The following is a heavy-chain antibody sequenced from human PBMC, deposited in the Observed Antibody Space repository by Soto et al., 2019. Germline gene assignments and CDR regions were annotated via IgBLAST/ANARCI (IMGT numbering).Heavy chain of an antibody. CDR2: ISAYNGNT. V-gene: IGHV1-18*01. Sequence: ASVKVSCKASGYTFTSYGISWVRQAPGQGLEWMGWISAYNGNTNYAQKLQGRVTMTTDTSTSTAYMELRSLRSDDTAVYYCARDDYSSGWYAGSRAFDIRGQGTMVTVSS. D-gene: IGHD6-19*01. CDR3: ARDDYSSGWYAGSRAFDI. J-gene: IGHJ3*02. CDR1: GYTFTSYG.